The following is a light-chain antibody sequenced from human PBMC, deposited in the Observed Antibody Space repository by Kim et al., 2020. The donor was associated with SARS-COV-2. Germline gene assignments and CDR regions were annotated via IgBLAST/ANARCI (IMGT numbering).Light chain of an antibody. CDR3: CSYAGGYTLV. CDR1: SSDVGGYMY. CDR2: DVT. Sequence: QSALTQPRSVSGSPGQSVTISCTGTSSDVGGYMYVSWYQQHPVKAPKLMIYDVTKRPSGVPDRFSGSKSGNTASLTISGLQAEDEADYYCCSYAGGYTLVFGGGTQLTVL. V-gene: IGLV2-11*01. J-gene: IGLJ2*01.